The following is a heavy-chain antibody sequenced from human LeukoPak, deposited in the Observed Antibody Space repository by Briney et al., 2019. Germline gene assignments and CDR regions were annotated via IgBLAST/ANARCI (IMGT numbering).Heavy chain of an antibody. CDR2: ISHDGRTK. J-gene: IGHJ4*02. CDR3: AKRGYCSGGSCF. D-gene: IGHD2-15*01. Sequence: PGGSLRLSCAASGFTFSNYAIHWVCQAPGKGLEWVAVISHDGRTKYYADSVKGRFTITRDNSRNTLYLEMNSLRVEDTAVYYCAKRGYCSGGSCFWGQGTLVTVSS. CDR1: GFTFSNYA. V-gene: IGHV3-30-3*02.